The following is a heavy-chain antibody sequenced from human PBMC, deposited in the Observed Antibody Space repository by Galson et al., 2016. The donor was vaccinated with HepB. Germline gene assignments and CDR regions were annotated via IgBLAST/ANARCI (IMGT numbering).Heavy chain of an antibody. Sequence: SETLSLTCAVYGGSFSAYYWNWIRQPPGRGLEWIGEINHVGSTKFNPSLASRLTISLDTSQRQFSLKLNSVTAADTAVYYCARFEGAGTYFVDRWTNFVDQWGQGTLVTVSS. D-gene: IGHD3-10*01. J-gene: IGHJ4*02. V-gene: IGHV4-34*01. CDR2: INHVGST. CDR3: ARFEGAGTYFVDRWTNFVDQ. CDR1: GGSFSAYY.